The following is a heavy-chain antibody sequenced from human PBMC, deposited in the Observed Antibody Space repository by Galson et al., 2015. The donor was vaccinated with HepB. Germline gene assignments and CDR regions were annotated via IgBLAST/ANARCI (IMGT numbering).Heavy chain of an antibody. CDR3: ARDRGGSSWYNYYYYYGMDV. Sequence: SVKVSCKASGYTFTGYYMHWVRQAPGQGLEWMGWINPNSGGTNYAQKFQGWVTMTRDTSISTAYMELSRLRSDDTAVYYCARDRGGSSWYNYYYYYGMDVWGQGTTVTVSS. CDR2: INPNSGGT. D-gene: IGHD6-13*01. CDR1: GYTFTGYY. V-gene: IGHV1-2*04. J-gene: IGHJ6*02.